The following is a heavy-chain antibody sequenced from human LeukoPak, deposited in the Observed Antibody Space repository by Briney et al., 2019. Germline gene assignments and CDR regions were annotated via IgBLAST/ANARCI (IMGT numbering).Heavy chain of an antibody. V-gene: IGHV1-69*05. J-gene: IGHJ4*02. CDR1: GGTFSSYA. CDR3: ATHTDPDYYFDY. CDR2: IIPIFGTA. Sequence: GASVKVSCKASGGTFSSYAIIWVRQAPGRGLEWMGRIIPIFGTANYAQKFQGRVTITTDESTSTAYMELSSLRSEDTAVYYCATHTDPDYYFDYWGQGTLVTVSS. D-gene: IGHD5-18*01.